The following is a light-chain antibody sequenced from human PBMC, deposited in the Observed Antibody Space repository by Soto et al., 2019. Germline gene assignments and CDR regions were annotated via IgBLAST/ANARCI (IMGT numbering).Light chain of an antibody. V-gene: IGLV2-8*01. CDR1: SKDVGRDNY. CDR3: SAYGGRNNFVV. J-gene: IGLJ2*01. CDR2: DVF. Sequence: QSALTQPPSASGSLGQSVTISCSGTSKDVGRDNYVSWYQQHAGQTPKVIIYDVFQRPSGVPDRFSGSKFGTTAYLTVSRLQAEDEAEYFCSAYGGRNNFVVFGGGTKLTVL.